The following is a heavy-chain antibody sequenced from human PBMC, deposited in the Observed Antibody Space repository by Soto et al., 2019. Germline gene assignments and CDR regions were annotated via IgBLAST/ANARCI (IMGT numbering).Heavy chain of an antibody. Sequence: GGSLRLSCAASGFTFSSYGISWIRLSPGKGLEWVSVISGGGDTTYYTPSVKGRFTISRDDFRNTLYLQMNSLRTEDTAIYYCAKLRDFVVLPAGILDYWGPGTLVTVSP. D-gene: IGHD2-8*01. J-gene: IGHJ4*02. CDR3: AKLRDFVVLPAGILDY. V-gene: IGHV3-23*01. CDR1: GFTFSSYG. CDR2: ISGGGDTT.